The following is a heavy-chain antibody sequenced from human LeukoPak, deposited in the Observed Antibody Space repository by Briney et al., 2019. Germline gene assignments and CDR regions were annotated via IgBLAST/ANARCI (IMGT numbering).Heavy chain of an antibody. Sequence: GGSLRLSCAASGFSVRTNYMSWVRQAPGKGLEWVAVISYDGANKYYADSVRGRFTISRDNSKNTLYLQMNRLRAEDTAVYYCTRDTWTQLWLTFDYWGQGTLVTVSS. V-gene: IGHV3-30*03. J-gene: IGHJ4*02. CDR1: GFSVRTNY. CDR2: ISYDGANK. CDR3: TRDTWTQLWLTFDY. D-gene: IGHD5-18*01.